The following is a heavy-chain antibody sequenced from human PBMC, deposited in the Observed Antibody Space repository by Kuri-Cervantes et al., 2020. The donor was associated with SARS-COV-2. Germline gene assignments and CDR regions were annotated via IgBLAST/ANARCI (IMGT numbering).Heavy chain of an antibody. CDR2: MNPNSGNT. D-gene: IGHD4-17*01. Sequence: ALVKVSCKASGYTFTSYDINWVRQATGQGLEWMGWMNPNSGNTGYAQKFQGRVTMTEDTSTDTAYMELSSLRSEDTAVYYCATDPSGDEGDGFDPWGQGTLVTVSS. J-gene: IGHJ5*02. CDR1: GYTFTSYD. V-gene: IGHV1-8*01. CDR3: ATDPSGDEGDGFDP.